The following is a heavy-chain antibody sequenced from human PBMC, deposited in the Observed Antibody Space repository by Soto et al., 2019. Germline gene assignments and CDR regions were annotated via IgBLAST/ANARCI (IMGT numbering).Heavy chain of an antibody. D-gene: IGHD3-3*01. V-gene: IGHV1-24*01. J-gene: IGHJ4*01. CDR2: FDPEDGET. Sequence: ASVKVSCKVSGYTLTELSMHWVRQAPGKGLEWMGGFDPEDGETIYAQKFQGRVTMTEDTSTDTAYMELSSLRSEETAVYYCETPSLRPPTIFGVVIIPLFDYWG. CDR3: ETPSLRPPTIFGVVIIPLFDY. CDR1: GYTLTELS.